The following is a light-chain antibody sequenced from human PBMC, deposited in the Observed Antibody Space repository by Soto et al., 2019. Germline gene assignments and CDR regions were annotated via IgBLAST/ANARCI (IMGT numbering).Light chain of an antibody. CDR2: DVS. CDR3: ASYTTSSTYV. Sequence: QSVLTQPASVSGSPGQSIAISCTGTSSDVGGYSYVSWYQQQPGKAPKLVISDVSNRPSGVSDRFSGSKSGNTASLTISGLQTEDEADYYCASYTTSSTYVFGTGTKLTVI. J-gene: IGLJ1*01. CDR1: SSDVGGYSY. V-gene: IGLV2-14*01.